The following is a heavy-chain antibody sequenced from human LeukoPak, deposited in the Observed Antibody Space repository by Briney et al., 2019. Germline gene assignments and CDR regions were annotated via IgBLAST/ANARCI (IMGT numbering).Heavy chain of an antibody. CDR2: IYYSGST. V-gene: IGHV4-59*01. J-gene: IGHJ4*02. CDR3: ARGGYGDYAFDY. D-gene: IGHD4-17*01. Sequence: SETLSLTCTVSGGSLSSYFWSWIRQPPGKGLEWIAYIYYSGSTNYNPSLKSRVTISVDTSKNQFSLKLSSVTAADTAVYYCARGGYGDYAFDYWGQGTLVTVSS. CDR1: GGSLSSYF.